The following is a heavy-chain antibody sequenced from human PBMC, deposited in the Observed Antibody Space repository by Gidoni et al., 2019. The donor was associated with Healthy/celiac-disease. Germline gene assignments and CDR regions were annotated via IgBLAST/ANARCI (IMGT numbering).Heavy chain of an antibody. D-gene: IGHD3-22*01. Sequence: VQLVQSGAEGTKPGSSVKVSCKASGGTFSSYAISWVRQAPGQGLEWMGRISPILGIANYAQKFQGRVTITADKSTSTAYMELSSLRSEDTAVYYCAIGWITMIAGGYWGQGTLVTVSS. CDR1: GGTFSSYA. CDR2: ISPILGIA. CDR3: AIGWITMIAGGY. V-gene: IGHV1-69*04. J-gene: IGHJ4*02.